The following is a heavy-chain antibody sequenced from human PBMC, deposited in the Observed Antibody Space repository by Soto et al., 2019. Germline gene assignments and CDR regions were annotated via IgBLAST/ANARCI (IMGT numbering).Heavy chain of an antibody. CDR1: GFTFSSYA. J-gene: IGHJ6*02. V-gene: IGHV3-23*01. CDR2: ISGSGGST. CDR3: AKDLITVLGYCYYGMDV. Sequence: EVQLLESGGGVVQPGGSLRLSCAASGFTFSSYAMSWVRQAPGKGLEWVSAISGSGGSTYYADSVKGRFTISRDNSKNTLYLQMNSLRAEDTAVYYCAKDLITVLGYCYYGMDVWGQGTTVTVSS. D-gene: IGHD4-4*01.